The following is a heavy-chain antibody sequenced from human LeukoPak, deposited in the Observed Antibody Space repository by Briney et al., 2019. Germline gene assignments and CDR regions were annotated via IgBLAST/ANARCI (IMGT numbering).Heavy chain of an antibody. V-gene: IGHV3-7*01. J-gene: IGHJ6*03. CDR3: ARDGGYSPHYYYYMDV. Sequence: GGSLRLSCAASGFTFSSYWMSWVRQAPGKGLEWVANIKQDGSEKYYVDSVKGRFTISRDNAKNSLYLQMNSLRAEDTAVYYCARDGGYSPHYYYYMDVWGKGTTVTVSS. CDR1: GFTFSSYW. CDR2: IKQDGSEK. D-gene: IGHD5-18*01.